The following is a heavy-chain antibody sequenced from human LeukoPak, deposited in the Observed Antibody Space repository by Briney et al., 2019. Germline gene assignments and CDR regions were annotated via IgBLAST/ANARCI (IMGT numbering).Heavy chain of an antibody. D-gene: IGHD1-1*01. CDR1: GFTFSSYA. Sequence: GGSLRLSCAASGFTFSSYAMSWARQAPGKGLEWVSALYGSGETTYYADSVKGRFTVSRDNSKNTLYLQMDGLRAEDTAVYYCAKMAGMTRQVYYMDVWGKGATVTVSS. J-gene: IGHJ6*03. V-gene: IGHV3-23*01. CDR3: AKMAGMTRQVYYMDV. CDR2: LYGSGETT.